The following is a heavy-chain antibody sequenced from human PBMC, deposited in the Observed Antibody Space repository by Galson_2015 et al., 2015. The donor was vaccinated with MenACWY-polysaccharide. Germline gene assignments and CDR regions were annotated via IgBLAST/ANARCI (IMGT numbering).Heavy chain of an antibody. CDR2: IRSKDYGETT. J-gene: IGHJ6*02. D-gene: IGHD3-22*01. CDR1: GFTFGDYT. CDR3: SREDMIVVGVYHYYGMDV. V-gene: IGHV3-49*03. Sequence: SLRLSCAASGFTFGDYTMSWFRQAPGKGLEWVGLIRSKDYGETTEYAASVKGRFTISRDDSKSIAYLQMSSLKTEDTAEYYCSREDMIVVGVYHYYGMDVWGQGTTVTVSS.